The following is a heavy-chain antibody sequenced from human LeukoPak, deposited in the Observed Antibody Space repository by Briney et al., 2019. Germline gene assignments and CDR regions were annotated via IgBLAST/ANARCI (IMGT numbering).Heavy chain of an antibody. Sequence: GGSLRLSCAASGFTFDDYGMSWVRQAPGKGLEWVSGINWNGGSTGYADSVKGRFTISRDNAKNSLYLQMNSLRAEDTVLYYCARDIVVVPAAIGNWFDPWGQGTLVTVSS. J-gene: IGHJ5*02. V-gene: IGHV3-20*04. CDR3: ARDIVVVPAAIGNWFDP. CDR2: INWNGGST. CDR1: GFTFDDYG. D-gene: IGHD2-2*01.